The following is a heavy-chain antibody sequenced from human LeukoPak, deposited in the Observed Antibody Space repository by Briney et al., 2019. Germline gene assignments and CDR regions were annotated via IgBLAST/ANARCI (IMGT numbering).Heavy chain of an antibody. D-gene: IGHD3-10*01. J-gene: IGHJ4*02. V-gene: IGHV4-38-2*01. CDR3: ARHYWFGSGSYEPLRY. CDR2: IYYSGST. Sequence: GSLRLSCAASGFTFSDYSMNWVRQAPGKGLEWIGSIYYSGSTYYNPSLKSRVTISVDTSKNQFSLKLSSVTAADTAVYYCARHYWFGSGSYEPLRYWGQGTLVTVSS. CDR1: GFTFSDYS.